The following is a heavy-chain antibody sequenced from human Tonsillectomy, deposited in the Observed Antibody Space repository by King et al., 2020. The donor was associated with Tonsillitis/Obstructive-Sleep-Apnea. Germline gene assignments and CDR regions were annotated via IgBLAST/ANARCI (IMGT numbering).Heavy chain of an antibody. CDR1: GGSISSYY. J-gene: IGHJ6*03. CDR3: ARDQCSSTICYGNYYYMDV. Sequence: VQLQESGPGLVKPSETLSLTCTVSGGSISSYYWSWIRQPPGKGLEWIGYIFYSGSTNYNPSLKSRVTISVDTSKNQFSLKLSSVTAADTAVYYCARDQCSSTICYGNYYYMDVWGKGTTVTVSS. V-gene: IGHV4-59*01. CDR2: IFYSGST. D-gene: IGHD2-2*01.